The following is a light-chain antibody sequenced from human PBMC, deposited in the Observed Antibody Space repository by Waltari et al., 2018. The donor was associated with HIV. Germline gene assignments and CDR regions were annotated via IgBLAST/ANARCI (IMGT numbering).Light chain of an antibody. CDR1: RKGISSY. Sequence: LMQSPGTPALSPVEETTLTCSPERKGISSYLAWYQQKPGQAPRLLIYAASRMATGIPARFRGSGSGTDFTLTISSLEPEDSAVYFCHQSGGLPLTFGQGTKLEI. J-gene: IGKJ2*01. CDR2: AAS. V-gene: IGKV3-20*01. CDR3: HQSGGLPLT.